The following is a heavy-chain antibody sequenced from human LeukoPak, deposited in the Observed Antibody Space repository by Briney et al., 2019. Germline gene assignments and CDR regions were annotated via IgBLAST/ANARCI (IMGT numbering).Heavy chain of an antibody. CDR2: IYYSGST. CDR3: AKDWEYCRGGSCRTYGGLDY. CDR1: GGSISSSSYY. J-gene: IGHJ4*02. Sequence: PSETLSLTCTVSGGSISSSSYYWGWIRQPPGKGLEWIGSIYYSGSTYYNPSLKSRVTISVDTSKNQFSLKLSSVTAADTAVYYCAKDWEYCRGGSCRTYGGLDYWGQGTLVTVSS. D-gene: IGHD2-15*01. V-gene: IGHV4-39*07.